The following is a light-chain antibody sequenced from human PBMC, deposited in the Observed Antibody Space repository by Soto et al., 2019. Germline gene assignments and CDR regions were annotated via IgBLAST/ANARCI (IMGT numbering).Light chain of an antibody. CDR2: EAS. CDR3: LQHNSYPLLT. CDR1: QDIGTD. Sequence: DIQMTQSPTSLSASVADRVTITCRASQDIGTDLGWYQQKPGKAPERLIYEASVLQSGVPSRFSGSGSGTEFTLTISSLQPEDFATYYCLQHNSYPLLTFGGGTKVDI. V-gene: IGKV1-17*01. J-gene: IGKJ4*01.